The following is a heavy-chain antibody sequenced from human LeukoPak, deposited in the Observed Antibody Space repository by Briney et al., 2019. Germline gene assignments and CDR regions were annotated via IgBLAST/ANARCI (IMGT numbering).Heavy chain of an antibody. Sequence: PGRSLRLSCAADGFIVSSHWMSWVRQAPGKGLEWVANIKHDGTEQYFVDSVKGRFTISRDNAKNSLYLQMESLRDEDTAVYYCARDLHYAFDFWGQGTMVTVSS. V-gene: IGHV3-7*01. CDR3: ARDLHYAFDF. D-gene: IGHD3-10*01. J-gene: IGHJ3*01. CDR2: IKHDGTEQ. CDR1: GFIVSSHW.